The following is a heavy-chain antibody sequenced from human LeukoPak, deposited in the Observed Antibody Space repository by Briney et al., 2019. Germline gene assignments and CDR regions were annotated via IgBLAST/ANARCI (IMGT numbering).Heavy chain of an antibody. CDR3: ARHKPAATDY. CDR1: GYTFTNYW. Sequence: GESLEISCAGSGYTFTNYWIAWVRHMPGKGLGWMGAIYPGDSDTRYTPSFQGQVTISADKSSSTAYLQWSSLKASDTAMYYCARHKPAATDYWGQGTLITVSS. CDR2: IYPGDSDT. J-gene: IGHJ4*02. V-gene: IGHV5-51*01. D-gene: IGHD6-13*01.